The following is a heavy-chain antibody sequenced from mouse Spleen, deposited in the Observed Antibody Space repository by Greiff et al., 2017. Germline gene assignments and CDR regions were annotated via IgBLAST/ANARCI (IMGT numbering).Heavy chain of an antibody. Sequence: QVQLQQPGAELVKPGASVKLSCKASGYTFTSYWMHWVKQRPGQGLEWIGEINPSNGRTNYNEKFKSKATLTVDKSSSTAYMQLSSLTSEDSAVYYCAREIYFDYWGQGTTLTVSS. CDR3: AREIYFDY. CDR2: INPSNGRT. CDR1: GYTFTSYW. V-gene: IGHV1S81*02. J-gene: IGHJ2*01.